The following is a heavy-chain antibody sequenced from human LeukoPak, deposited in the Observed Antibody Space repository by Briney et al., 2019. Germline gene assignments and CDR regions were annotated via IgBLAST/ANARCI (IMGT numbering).Heavy chain of an antibody. CDR2: INYSETT. Sequence: SETLSLTCTVSGGSISSYYWSWIRQPPGKGLEWIGYINYSETTNYNPSLKRRVTISVDTSRNQFSLRLSSVTAADTAVYYCARMVPGTTVTNLWGQGTLVTVSS. V-gene: IGHV4-59*01. CDR1: GGSISSYY. CDR3: ARMVPGTTVTNL. D-gene: IGHD4-11*01. J-gene: IGHJ4*02.